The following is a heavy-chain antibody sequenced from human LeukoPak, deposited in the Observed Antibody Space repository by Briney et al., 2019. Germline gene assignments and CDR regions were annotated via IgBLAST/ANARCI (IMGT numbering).Heavy chain of an antibody. CDR1: GFTFSSYD. V-gene: IGHV3-13*01. CDR3: ARVHYDSSGYAFDY. J-gene: IGHJ4*02. Sequence: PGGSLRLSCAASGFTFSSYDMHWVRQATGKGLEWVSAIGTAGDTYYPGSVKGRFTISRENAKNSLYLQMNSLRAEDTAVYYCARVHYDSSGYAFDYWGQGTLVTVSS. D-gene: IGHD3-22*01. CDR2: IGTAGDT.